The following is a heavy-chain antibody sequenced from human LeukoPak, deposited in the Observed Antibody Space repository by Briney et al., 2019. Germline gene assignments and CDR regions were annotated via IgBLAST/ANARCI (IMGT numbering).Heavy chain of an antibody. CDR1: GYTFSSYG. D-gene: IGHD2-15*01. J-gene: IGHJ5*02. Sequence: ASVKVSCKASGYTFSSYGISWVRQAPGQGLEWMGWISAYNGNTNYAQKLQGRVTMTTDTSTSTAYMELRSLRYDDTAVYYCARDWENCSGGSCYAAYNWFDPWGRGTLVTVSS. CDR3: ARDWENCSGGSCYAAYNWFDP. CDR2: ISAYNGNT. V-gene: IGHV1-18*01.